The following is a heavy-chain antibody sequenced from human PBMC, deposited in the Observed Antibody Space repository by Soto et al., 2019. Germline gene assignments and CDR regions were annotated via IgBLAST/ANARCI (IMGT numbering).Heavy chain of an antibody. CDR2: IHSSGNV. Sequence: KPSETLSLTCSVSGASVRSYYWSWFRQPVGKGLEWIGRIHSSGNVNYNPSLESRVTMSLDTSKNQFSLRLSSLTAADTALYLCARDVGKNYWGQGTRVTVSS. V-gene: IGHV4-4*07. CDR1: GASVRSYY. CDR3: ARDVGKNY. D-gene: IGHD3-10*01. J-gene: IGHJ4*02.